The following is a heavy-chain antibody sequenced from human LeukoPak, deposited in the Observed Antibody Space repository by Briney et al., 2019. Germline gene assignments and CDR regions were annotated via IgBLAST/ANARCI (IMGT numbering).Heavy chain of an antibody. CDR2: ISTYNDNT. CDR3: AREMAVAGSGVIDS. V-gene: IGHV1-18*01. CDR1: GYTFTSYG. D-gene: IGHD6-19*01. J-gene: IGHJ4*02. Sequence: ASVKVSCKTSGYTFTSYGLSWVRQAPGQGLEWTGWISTYNDNTHYAQKFQGRVTMTTDTSTNTAYMELRSLRSDDTAVYYCAREMAVAGSGVIDSWGQGTLVTVSS.